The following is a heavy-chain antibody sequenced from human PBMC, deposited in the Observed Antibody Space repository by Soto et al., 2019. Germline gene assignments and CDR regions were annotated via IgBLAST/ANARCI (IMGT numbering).Heavy chain of an antibody. CDR1: GGSISSSSYY. D-gene: IGHD3-10*01. CDR2: IYYSGST. J-gene: IGHJ4*02. Sequence: QLQLQESGPGLVKPSETLSLTCTVSGGSISSSSYYWGWIRQPPGKGLEWIGSIYYSGSTYYNPSLKSRVTIAVDTSKNQFSLKLSSVTAADTAVYYCARRLGFGESPGDYWGQGTLVTVSS. V-gene: IGHV4-39*01. CDR3: ARRLGFGESPGDY.